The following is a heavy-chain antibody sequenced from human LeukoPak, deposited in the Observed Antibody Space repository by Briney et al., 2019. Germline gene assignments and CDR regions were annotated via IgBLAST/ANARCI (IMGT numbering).Heavy chain of an antibody. CDR3: AKIDKLSGYDGNWFDP. J-gene: IGHJ5*02. D-gene: IGHD5-12*01. V-gene: IGHV1-8*01. CDR2: MNPNSGNT. Sequence: ASVKVSCKASGYTFTSYDINWVRQATGQGLEWIGWMNPNSGNTGYAQKFQGRVTMTRDTSISTAYMELSSLRSEDTAVYYCAKIDKLSGYDGNWFDPWGQGTLVTVSS. CDR1: GYTFTSYD.